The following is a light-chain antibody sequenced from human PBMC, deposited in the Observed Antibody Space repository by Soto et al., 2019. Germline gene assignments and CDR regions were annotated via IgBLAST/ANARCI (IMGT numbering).Light chain of an antibody. CDR1: QSISSW. J-gene: IGKJ1*01. CDR2: KAS. Sequence: IQMTQSPSTLSASVGDRVTITCRASQSISSWLAWYQQKPGKAPNLLIYKASTLESGVPSRFSGSGSGTEFTLTISSVQPDDFATYYCQQYNDYSAWTFGQGTKVDIK. V-gene: IGKV1-5*03. CDR3: QQYNDYSAWT.